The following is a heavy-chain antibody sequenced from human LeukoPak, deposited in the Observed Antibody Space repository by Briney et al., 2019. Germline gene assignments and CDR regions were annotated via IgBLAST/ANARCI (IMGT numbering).Heavy chain of an antibody. CDR2: ISYDGRNK. J-gene: IGHJ4*02. Sequence: GGSLRLSCAASGFTFSSYGMHWVRQAPGKGLEWVAVISYDGRNKYYADSVKGRFTISRDNSKNTLYLQMNSLRAEDTAEYYCAKDRYSYAYEYFDCWGQGTLVTVSS. CDR3: AKDRYSYAYEYFDC. V-gene: IGHV3-30*18. D-gene: IGHD5-18*01. CDR1: GFTFSSYG.